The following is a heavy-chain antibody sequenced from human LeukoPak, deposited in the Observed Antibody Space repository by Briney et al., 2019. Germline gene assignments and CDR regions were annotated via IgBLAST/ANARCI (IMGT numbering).Heavy chain of an antibody. D-gene: IGHD2-8*01. Sequence: PGGSLRLSCAASGFTFSSYSMNGVRQAPGKGLEGVSSIDSFSTIYYADSVKGRFTISRDDSKDSLFLQMSSLRDEYTAVYYCTRFVRATWSSDYWGQGTLVTVSS. J-gene: IGHJ4*02. CDR1: GFTFSSYS. V-gene: IGHV3-48*02. CDR2: IDSFSTI. CDR3: TRFVRATWSSDY.